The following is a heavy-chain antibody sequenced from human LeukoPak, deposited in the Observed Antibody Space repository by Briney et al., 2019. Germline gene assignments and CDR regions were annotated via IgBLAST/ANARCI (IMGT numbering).Heavy chain of an antibody. CDR2: INPNSGGT. CDR1: GGTFSSYA. J-gene: IGHJ3*02. V-gene: IGHV1-2*02. D-gene: IGHD3-22*01. Sequence: AASVKVSCKASGGTFSSYAISWVRQAPGQGLEWMGWINPNSGGTNYAQKFQGRVTMTRDTSISTAYMELSRLRSDDTAVYYCARDQYYDSSGYDAFDIWGQGTMVTVSS. CDR3: ARDQYYDSSGYDAFDI.